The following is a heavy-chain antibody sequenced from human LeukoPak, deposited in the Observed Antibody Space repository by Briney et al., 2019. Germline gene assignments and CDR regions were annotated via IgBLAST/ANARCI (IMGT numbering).Heavy chain of an antibody. J-gene: IGHJ4*02. V-gene: IGHV3-23*01. Sequence: GGSLRLSCAASGFTFSGYAMSWVRQAPGKGLEWVSGFSGSGGSTYYADSVKGRFTISRDNSRNALSLQMNSLRAEDTAVYYCAKAGKVGARVWNYYFHYWGQGTLVTVSS. D-gene: IGHD1-26*01. CDR1: GFTFSGYA. CDR3: AKAGKVGARVWNYYFHY. CDR2: FSGSGGST.